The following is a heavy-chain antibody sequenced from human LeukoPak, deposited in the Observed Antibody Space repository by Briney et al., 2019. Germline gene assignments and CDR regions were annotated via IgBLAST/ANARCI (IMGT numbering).Heavy chain of an antibody. D-gene: IGHD3-10*01. V-gene: IGHV1-18*01. Sequence: MGWISAYNRNTNYAQKLQRRVTMPTDTSTSTAYMELRSLRSDDTAVYYCARISYGSGSYFGYWGQGTLVTVSS. CDR2: ISAYNRNT. J-gene: IGHJ4*02. CDR3: ARISYGSGSYFGY.